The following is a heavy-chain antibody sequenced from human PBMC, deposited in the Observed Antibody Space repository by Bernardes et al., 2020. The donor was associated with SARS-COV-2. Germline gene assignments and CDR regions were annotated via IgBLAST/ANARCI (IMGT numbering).Heavy chain of an antibody. D-gene: IGHD2-2*01. CDR2: ITGSGGST. Sequence: GGSLRLSCAASGFTFSGYAMNWVRQAPGKGLEWVSAITGSGGSTHYADSVKGRFTISRDNSKSTLYLQMNSLRVDDTAVYYCAKGTAPAAMSSMAIDYWGQGTLVTVSS. J-gene: IGHJ4*02. CDR3: AKGTAPAAMSSMAIDY. V-gene: IGHV3-23*01. CDR1: GFTFSGYA.